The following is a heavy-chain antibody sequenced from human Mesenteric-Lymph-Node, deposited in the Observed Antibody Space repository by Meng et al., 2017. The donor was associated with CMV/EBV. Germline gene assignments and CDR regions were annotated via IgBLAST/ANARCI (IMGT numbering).Heavy chain of an antibody. J-gene: IGHJ4*02. CDR2: INHSGSN. CDR1: GGSFSGYY. CDR3: ARHQRWLKSEGGFNY. V-gene: IGHV4-34*01. Sequence: QVQVRQWGGGLLKPSETLSLTCAVYGGSFSGYYWSWIRQTPGKGLEWIGEINHSGSNNSHPSLKSRVTISVDTSKNQFSLKLSSVTAADTAVYYCARHQRWLKSEGGFNYWGQGTLVTVSS. D-gene: IGHD4-23*01.